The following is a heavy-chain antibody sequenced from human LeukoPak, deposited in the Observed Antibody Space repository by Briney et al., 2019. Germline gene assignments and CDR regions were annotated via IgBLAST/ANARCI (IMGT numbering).Heavy chain of an antibody. Sequence: KPSETLSLTCTVSGGSISSSSYYWGWIRQPPGKGLEWIGSIYYSGSTYYNPSLKSRVTISVDTSKNQFSLKLSSVTAADTAVYYCARDPDGMDYYDSSGVGYFDYWGQGTLVTVSS. V-gene: IGHV4-39*07. J-gene: IGHJ4*02. CDR3: ARDPDGMDYYDSSGVGYFDY. D-gene: IGHD3-22*01. CDR2: IYYSGST. CDR1: GGSISSSSYY.